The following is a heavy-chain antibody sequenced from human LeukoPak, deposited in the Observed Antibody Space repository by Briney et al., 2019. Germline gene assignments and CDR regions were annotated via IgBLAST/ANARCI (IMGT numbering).Heavy chain of an antibody. Sequence: PSETLSPTCAVYGGSFSGYYWSWIRQPPGKGLEWIGEINHSGSTNYNPSLKSRVTISVDTSKNQLSLKLSSVTAADTAVYYCARVDYSRSSGLRLFDSWGQGTLVTVSS. D-gene: IGHD6-6*01. CDR1: GGSFSGYY. CDR3: ARVDYSRSSGLRLFDS. V-gene: IGHV4-34*01. J-gene: IGHJ4*02. CDR2: INHSGST.